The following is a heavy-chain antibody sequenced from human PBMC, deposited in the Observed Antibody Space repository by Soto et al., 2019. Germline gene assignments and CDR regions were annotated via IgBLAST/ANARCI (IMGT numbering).Heavy chain of an antibody. CDR1: GYTFTSYG. CDR3: ARDYPALYDILTGYYQAVDYYGMDV. CDR2: ISAYNGNT. V-gene: IGHV1-18*01. D-gene: IGHD3-9*01. Sequence: VASVKVSCKASGYTFTSYGISWVRQAPGQGLEWMGWISAYNGNTNYAQKLQGRVTMTTDTSTSTAYMELRSLRSDDTAVYYCARDYPALYDILTGYYQAVDYYGMDVWGQGTTVTVSS. J-gene: IGHJ6*02.